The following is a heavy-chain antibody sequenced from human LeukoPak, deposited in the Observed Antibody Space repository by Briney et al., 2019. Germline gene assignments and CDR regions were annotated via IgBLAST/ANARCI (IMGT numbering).Heavy chain of an antibody. CDR1: GYSISSGYY. J-gene: IGHJ4*02. CDR3: ARGLGRQQPVSPFDY. D-gene: IGHD1-14*01. V-gene: IGHV4-38-2*02. Sequence: SETLSLTCTVSGYSISSGYYWGWIRHPPGKGLEWLAIIYHSGTIYYNPSLKSRVTISVDTSKNQFSLKLTSVTAADTAVYYCARGLGRQQPVSPFDYWGQGTLVTVSS. CDR2: IYHSGTI.